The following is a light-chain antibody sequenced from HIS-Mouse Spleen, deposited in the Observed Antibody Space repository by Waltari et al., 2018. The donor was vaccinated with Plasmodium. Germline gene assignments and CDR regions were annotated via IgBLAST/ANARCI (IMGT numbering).Light chain of an antibody. CDR1: SSDVGGYNY. J-gene: IGLJ2*01. CDR3: CSYAGSYTFVV. CDR2: DVR. Sequence: QSALTQPRSASGSPGQSVPISCTGTSSDVGGYNYVSWYQQHPGKAPKLMIYDVRKRPSGVPDRFSGSKSGNTASLTISGLQAEDEADYYCCSYAGSYTFVVFGGGTKLTVL. V-gene: IGLV2-11*01.